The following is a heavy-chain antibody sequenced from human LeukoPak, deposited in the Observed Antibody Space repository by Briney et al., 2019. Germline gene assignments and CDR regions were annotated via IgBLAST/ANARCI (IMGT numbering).Heavy chain of an antibody. V-gene: IGHV4-39*01. CDR1: GDSISSYNYF. CDR2: IYYRGNT. CDR3: ARASSGYYWDFDY. Sequence: PSETLSLICTVSGDSISSYNYFWGWIRQPLGKGLEWVGSIYYRGNTYYNPSLKSRVTLSADTSKNQFSLKVTSVTAADTAVYYCARASSGYYWDFDYWGQGALVTVSS. D-gene: IGHD3-22*01. J-gene: IGHJ4*02.